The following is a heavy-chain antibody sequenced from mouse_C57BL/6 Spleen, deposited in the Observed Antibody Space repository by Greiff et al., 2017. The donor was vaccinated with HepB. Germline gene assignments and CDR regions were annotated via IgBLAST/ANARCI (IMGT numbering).Heavy chain of an antibody. CDR3: ARGGAYYYGSSYSYYFDY. V-gene: IGHV1-80*01. D-gene: IGHD1-1*01. Sequence: VQLQQSGAELVKPGASVKISCKASGYAFSSYWMNWVKQRPGKGLEWIGQIYPGDGDTNDNGKFKGKATLTADKSSSTAYMQLSSLTSEDSAVYFCARGGAYYYGSSYSYYFDYWGQGTTLTVSS. CDR2: IYPGDGDT. J-gene: IGHJ2*01. CDR1: GYAFSSYW.